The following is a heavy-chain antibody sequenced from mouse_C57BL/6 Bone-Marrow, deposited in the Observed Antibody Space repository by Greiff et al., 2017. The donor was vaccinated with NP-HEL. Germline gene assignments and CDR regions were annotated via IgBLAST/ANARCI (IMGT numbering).Heavy chain of an antibody. CDR3: ARSEEGYDYDGFDY. V-gene: IGHV1-26*01. J-gene: IGHJ2*01. Sequence: VQLQQSGPELVKPGASVKISRKASGYTFTDYYMNWVKQSHGKSLEWIGDINPNNGGTSYNQKFKGKATLTVDKSSSTAYMELRSLTSEDSAVYYCARSEEGYDYDGFDYWGQGTTLTVSS. D-gene: IGHD2-4*01. CDR2: INPNNGGT. CDR1: GYTFTDYY.